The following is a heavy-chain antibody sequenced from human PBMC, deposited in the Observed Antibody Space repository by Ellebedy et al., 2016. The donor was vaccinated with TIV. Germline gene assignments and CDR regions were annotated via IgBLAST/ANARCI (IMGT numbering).Heavy chain of an antibody. J-gene: IGHJ4*02. V-gene: IGHV3-53*01. Sequence: PGGSLRLSCAASGFTVSSNYMSWVRQAPGKGLEWVSVIYSDVSIYYADSVKGRFTISRDNSKNTLYLQMNSLRAEDTAVYYCARVDTDIKGIDYWGQGTLVTVSS. CDR3: ARVDTDIKGIDY. CDR2: IYSDVSI. CDR1: GFTVSSNY. D-gene: IGHD5-18*01.